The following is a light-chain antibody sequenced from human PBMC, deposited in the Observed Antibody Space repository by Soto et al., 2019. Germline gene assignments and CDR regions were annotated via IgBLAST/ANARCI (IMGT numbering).Light chain of an antibody. CDR1: QSVSSH. J-gene: IGKJ1*01. CDR3: QQNYNWPRT. CDR2: GAS. V-gene: IGKV3-15*01. Sequence: EIVMTQSPATLSVSPGERATLSCRASQSVSSHLVWYQQRPGQAPRLLIYGASTRATDIPVKFSGSGSGTEFTLTITSLQSEDVAVYYCQQNYNWPRTFGQGTKVDIK.